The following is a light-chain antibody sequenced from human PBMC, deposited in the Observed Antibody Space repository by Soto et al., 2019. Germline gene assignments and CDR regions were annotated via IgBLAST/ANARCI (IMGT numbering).Light chain of an antibody. Sequence: QSALTQPPSASGSPGQSVTISCTGTSSDVGAYNFVSWYQQHPGKAPKLMISEVTKRPSGVPDRFSGSKSGNTASLTVSGLQAEDEADYYCSSYGGSSNPYVFGTGTKLTVL. CDR1: SSDVGAYNF. J-gene: IGLJ1*01. CDR3: SSYGGSSNPYV. CDR2: EVT. V-gene: IGLV2-8*01.